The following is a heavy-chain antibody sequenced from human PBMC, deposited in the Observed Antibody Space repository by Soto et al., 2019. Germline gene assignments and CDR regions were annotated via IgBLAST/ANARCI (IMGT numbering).Heavy chain of an antibody. D-gene: IGHD6-6*01. J-gene: IGHJ4*02. CDR3: ARQAARNYFDF. V-gene: IGHV3-11*01. CDR1: GFTFSSSW. Sequence: GGSLRLSCAASGFTFSSSWMSWIRQAPGKGLEWVSYIDSRGRTISYADSVKGRFTISRDKAKNSLYLQMNSLRAEDTAVYYCARQAARNYFDFWGQGTPVTVSS. CDR2: IDSRGRTI.